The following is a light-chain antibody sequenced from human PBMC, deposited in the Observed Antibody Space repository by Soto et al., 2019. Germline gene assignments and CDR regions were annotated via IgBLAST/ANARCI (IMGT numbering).Light chain of an antibody. CDR1: QGISNY. V-gene: IGKV1-27*01. Sequence: DIQMTQSPSSLSASVGDRFTITCRASQGISNYLAWYQQKPGKVPKLLIYGESTLQSGVPSRFSGSGSGTDFNLTISSLQPEDVATYYCQKYNTSPWTFGQGTKVDIK. J-gene: IGKJ1*01. CDR3: QKYNTSPWT. CDR2: GES.